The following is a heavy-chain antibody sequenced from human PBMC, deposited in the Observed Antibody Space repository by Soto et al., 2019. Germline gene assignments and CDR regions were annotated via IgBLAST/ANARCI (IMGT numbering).Heavy chain of an antibody. D-gene: IGHD7-27*01. CDR1: GGTFSSYA. CDR2: IIPIFGTA. CDR3: ARVVWGRRSFWYFDL. J-gene: IGHJ2*01. Sequence: QVQLVQSGAEVKKPGSSVKVSCKASGGTFSSYAISWVRQAPGQGLEWMGGIIPIFGTANYAQKFQGRVTITADECTSTDYMELSSLRSEDTAVYYCARVVWGRRSFWYFDLWGRGTLVTVSS. V-gene: IGHV1-69*01.